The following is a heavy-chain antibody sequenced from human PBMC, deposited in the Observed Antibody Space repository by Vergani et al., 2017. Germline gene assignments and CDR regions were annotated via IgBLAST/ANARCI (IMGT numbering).Heavy chain of an antibody. CDR2: IRSKAYGQAT. CDR1: GFTFGYYA. J-gene: IGHJ3*02. CDR3: VRDQVTMLRGSDALDI. D-gene: IGHD3-10*01. Sequence: EVQLVESGVDLVQPGRSLRLSCTASGFTFGYYAMDWFRQAPGQGLVWVGGIRSKAYGQATIYAASVKGRFTISRDDSKSIAYLQMNNLQTEDTAMYYCVRDQVTMLRGSDALDIWGQGTMVTVSS. V-gene: IGHV3-49*03.